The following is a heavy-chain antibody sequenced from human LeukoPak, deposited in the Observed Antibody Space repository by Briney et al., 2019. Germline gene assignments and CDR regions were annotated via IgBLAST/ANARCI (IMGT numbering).Heavy chain of an antibody. CDR3: ARDLRDPYCSSTSCYGGLDY. J-gene: IGHJ4*02. CDR1: GGSISSSNW. V-gene: IGHV4-4*02. Sequence: SETLSLTCAVSGGSISSSNWWSWVRQPPGKGLEWIGEICHSGSTNYNPSLKSRVTISVDKSKNQFSLKLSSVTAADTAVYYCARDLRDPYCSSTSCYGGLDYWGQGTPVTVSS. D-gene: IGHD2-2*01. CDR2: ICHSGST.